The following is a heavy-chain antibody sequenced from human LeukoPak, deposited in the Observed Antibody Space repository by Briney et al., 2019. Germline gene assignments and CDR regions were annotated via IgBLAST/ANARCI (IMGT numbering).Heavy chain of an antibody. CDR1: GYNFTNYW. Sequence: GESLKISCKGSGYNFTNYWIGWVRQAPGQGLEWMGWINPNSGGTNYAQKFQGRVTMTRDTSISTAYMELSRLRSDDTAVYYCAREGLPVWFGDLFGGGYFDYWGQGTLVTVSS. CDR3: AREGLPVWFGDLFGGGYFDY. D-gene: IGHD3-10*01. V-gene: IGHV1-2*02. CDR2: INPNSGGT. J-gene: IGHJ4*02.